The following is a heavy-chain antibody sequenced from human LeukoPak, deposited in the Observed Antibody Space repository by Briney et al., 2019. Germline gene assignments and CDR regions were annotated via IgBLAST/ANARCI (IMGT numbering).Heavy chain of an antibody. CDR2: ISNNGGTT. D-gene: IGHD1-1*01. V-gene: IGHV3-64D*06. Sequence: GGSLRLSCSASGFTFSSYTIHWVRQAPGKGLEYVSAISNNGGTTYYADSVKGRFTISRDNSKNTVYFQMSSLRPEDTAIYYCVKEGPNWNDPLRYFDCWGQGTLVTVSS. J-gene: IGHJ4*02. CDR1: GFTFSSYT. CDR3: VKEGPNWNDPLRYFDC.